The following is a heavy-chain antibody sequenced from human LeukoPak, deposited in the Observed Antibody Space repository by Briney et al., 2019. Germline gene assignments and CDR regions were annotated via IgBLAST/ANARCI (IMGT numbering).Heavy chain of an antibody. CDR2: IKQDGSEK. D-gene: IGHD7-27*01. CDR3: ARMYLGNYFDY. CDR1: GFTFSSYW. Sequence: GRSLRLSCAASGFTFSSYWMSWVRQAPGKGLEWVANIKQDGSEKYYVDSVKGRFTISRDNAKNSLYLQMNSLRAEDTAVYYCARMYLGNYFDYWGQGTLVTVSS. V-gene: IGHV3-7*01. J-gene: IGHJ4*02.